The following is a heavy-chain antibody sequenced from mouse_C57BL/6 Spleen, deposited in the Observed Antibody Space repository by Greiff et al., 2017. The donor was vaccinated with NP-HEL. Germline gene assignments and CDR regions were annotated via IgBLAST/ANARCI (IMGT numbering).Heavy chain of an antibody. V-gene: IGHV1-59*01. Sequence: QVQLQQPGAELVRPGTSVKLSCTASGYTFTSYWMHWVKQRPGQGLEWIGVIGPSDSYTNYNQKFKGKFTFTIDTSSRTAYMQLSSLTAEDSWVYYCARRDYGSLCAMDYWGKGTSVTVSS. CDR1: GYTFTSYW. D-gene: IGHD1-1*01. CDR3: ARRDYGSLCAMDY. J-gene: IGHJ4*01. CDR2: IGPSDSYT.